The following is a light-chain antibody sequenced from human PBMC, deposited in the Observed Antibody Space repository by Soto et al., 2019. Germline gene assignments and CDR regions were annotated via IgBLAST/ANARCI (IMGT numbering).Light chain of an antibody. CDR2: GAS. CDR1: QSVGIK. Sequence: EVVMTQSPDTLSVSPGERATLSCRASQSVGIKLGWYQQRPGQAPRLLIYGASTRATGVPARFSGGGSGTEFTITISSMQSEDSAVYYCHQYDNWFPFTFGQGTRLEIK. J-gene: IGKJ5*01. CDR3: HQYDNWFPFT. V-gene: IGKV3-15*01.